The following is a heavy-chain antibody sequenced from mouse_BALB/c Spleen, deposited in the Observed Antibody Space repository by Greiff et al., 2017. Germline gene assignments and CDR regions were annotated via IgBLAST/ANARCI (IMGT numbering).Heavy chain of an antibody. CDR1: GFSLTSYG. V-gene: IGHV2-9*02. CDR2: IWAGGST. D-gene: IGHD2-14*01. J-gene: IGHJ2*01. CDR3: ARDRYEEGGYFDY. Sequence: VQVVESGPGLVAPSQSLSITCTVSGFSLTSYGVHWVRQPPGKGLEWLGVIWAGGSTNYNSALMSRLSISKDNSKRQVFLKMNSLQTDDTSMYYCARDRYEEGGYFDYWGQGTTLTVSS.